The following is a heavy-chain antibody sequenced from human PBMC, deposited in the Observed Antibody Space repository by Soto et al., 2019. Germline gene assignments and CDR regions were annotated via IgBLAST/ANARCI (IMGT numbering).Heavy chain of an antibody. D-gene: IGHD2-21*01. V-gene: IGHV3-66*01. CDR1: GFNVSNNY. Sequence: GGSLRLSCAASGFNVSNNYMSWVRQAPGKGLEWVSVIYSGGSTYYADSVKGRFTLSRDSSKNTLHLQMNSLRAEDTAVYYCVRVNSYYYGMDVWGQGTTVTVS. CDR2: IYSGGST. J-gene: IGHJ6*02. CDR3: VRVNSYYYGMDV.